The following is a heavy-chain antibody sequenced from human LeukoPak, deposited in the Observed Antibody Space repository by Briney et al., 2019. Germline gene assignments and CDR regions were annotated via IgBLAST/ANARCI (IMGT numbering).Heavy chain of an antibody. J-gene: IGHJ5*02. CDR1: GGSISSSSYY. Sequence: PSETLSLTCTVSGGSISSSSYYWGWIRQPPGKGLEWIGSIYYSGSTYYNPSLKSRVTISVATSKNQFSLKLSSVTAADTAVYYCARLWQNWFDPWGQGTLVTVSS. V-gene: IGHV4-39*01. CDR2: IYYSGST. CDR3: ARLWQNWFDP.